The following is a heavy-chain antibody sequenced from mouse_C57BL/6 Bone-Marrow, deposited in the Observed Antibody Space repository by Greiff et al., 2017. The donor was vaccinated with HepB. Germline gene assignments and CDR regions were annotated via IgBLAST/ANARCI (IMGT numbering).Heavy chain of an antibody. CDR3: AIITTVVATDFDV. D-gene: IGHD1-1*01. V-gene: IGHV1-7*01. Sequence: LVESGAELAKPGASVKLSCKASGYTFTSYWMHWVKQRPGQGLEWIGYINPSSGYTKYNQKFKDKATLTADKSSSTAYMQLSSLTYEDSAVYYCAIITTVVATDFDVWGTGTTVTVSS. CDR2: INPSSGYT. CDR1: GYTFTSYW. J-gene: IGHJ1*03.